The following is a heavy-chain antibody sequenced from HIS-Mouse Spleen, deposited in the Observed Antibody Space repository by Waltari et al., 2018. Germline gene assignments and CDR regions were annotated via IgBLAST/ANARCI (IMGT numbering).Heavy chain of an antibody. CDR2: IDWDDDK. CDR1: GFSLSTSGMC. V-gene: IGHV2-70*15. J-gene: IGHJ4*02. D-gene: IGHD6-19*01. Sequence: QVTLRESGPALVKPTQTLTLTCTFSGFSLSTSGMCVSWIRQPQGKALEWLTRIDWDDDKYYSTSLKTRLTISKDTSKNQLVLTMTNMYPVDTATYYCARIAEGYSSGWYAFDYCSQGTLVTVSS. CDR3: ARIAEGYSSGWYAFDY.